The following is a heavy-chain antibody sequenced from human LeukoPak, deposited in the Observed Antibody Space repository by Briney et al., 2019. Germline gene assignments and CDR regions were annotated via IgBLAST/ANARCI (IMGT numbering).Heavy chain of an antibody. CDR1: GFTFSSYA. CDR2: ISGSGGST. J-gene: IGHJ3*02. D-gene: IGHD5-12*01. V-gene: IGHV3-23*01. CDR3: AKDRSYSGYGWGAFDI. Sequence: GGSLRLSCAASGFTFSSYAMSWVRQAPGKGLEWVSAISGSGGSTYYADSVKGRFTISRDNSKNTLYLQMNSLRAEDTAVYYCAKDRSYSGYGWGAFDIWGQGTMVTVSS.